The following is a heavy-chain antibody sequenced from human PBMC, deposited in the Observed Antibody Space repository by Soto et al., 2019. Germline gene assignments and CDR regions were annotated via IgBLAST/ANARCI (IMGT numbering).Heavy chain of an antibody. CDR2: TSGSGGSA. Sequence: EVQLLQSGGGLVQPGMSLRISCVASGFSFSSYAMSWVRQAPGKGLEWVSSTSGSGGSAYYADSVKGRFTIARDNSKSTVHREVSRLRAADTAVYYCAKGGGLRNQLLYGYYFHGMDVWGQGTTVTVSS. J-gene: IGHJ6*02. CDR1: GFSFSSYA. CDR3: AKGGGLRNQLLYGYYFHGMDV. D-gene: IGHD3-10*01. V-gene: IGHV3-23*01.